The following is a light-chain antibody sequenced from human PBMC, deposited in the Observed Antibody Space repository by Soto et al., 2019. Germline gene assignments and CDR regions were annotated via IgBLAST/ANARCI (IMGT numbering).Light chain of an antibody. CDR1: QSISSY. V-gene: IGKV1-39*01. J-gene: IGKJ1*01. CDR3: QQIYSTPRT. Sequence: DIQMTQSPSSLSASVGDRVTITCRASQSISSYLNWYQQKPGKAPKLLIYAASSLQSGVPSRFSGSGSGTDFTLTISSLQPEDFATYYCQQIYSTPRTFGQRTKVEIK. CDR2: AAS.